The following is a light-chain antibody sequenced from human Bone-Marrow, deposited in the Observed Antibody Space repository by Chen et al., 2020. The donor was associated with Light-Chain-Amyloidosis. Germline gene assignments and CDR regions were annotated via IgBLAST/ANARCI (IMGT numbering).Light chain of an antibody. V-gene: IGLV2-23*01. CDR3: CSDAGSSTYGV. CDR1: SSDVGSYNL. J-gene: IGLJ2*01. CDR2: EDN. Sequence: QSALTQPASVSGSPGQSITISCTGTSSDVGSYNLVSWDQQHPGRAPKFMIYEDNNRPSGISHRFSGSKSGNTASLTISGLQAEDEADDYCCSDAGSSTYGVFGGGTKLTVL.